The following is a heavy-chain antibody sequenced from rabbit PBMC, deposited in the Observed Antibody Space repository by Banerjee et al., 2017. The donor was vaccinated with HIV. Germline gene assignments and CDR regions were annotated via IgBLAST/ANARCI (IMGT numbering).Heavy chain of an antibody. J-gene: IGHJ4*01. Sequence: QSLEESGGDLVKPGASLTLTCTASGFTLSSSYWIYWVRQAPGKGLEWIGYIDPVFGSTDYASWAKGRFTISKTSTTMTLQMTSLTAADTATYFCARGLTYDDGGYGYALNLWGQGTLVTV. D-gene: IGHD6-1*01. V-gene: IGHV1S40*01. CDR2: IDPVFGST. CDR3: ARGLTYDDGGYGYALNL. CDR1: GFTLSSSYW.